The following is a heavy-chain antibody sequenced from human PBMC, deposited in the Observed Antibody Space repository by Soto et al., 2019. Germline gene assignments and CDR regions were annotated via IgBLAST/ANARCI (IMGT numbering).Heavy chain of an antibody. J-gene: IGHJ4*02. Sequence: EVQRVESGGGLVQPGGSLRLSCAASGFTVSSNYMSWVRQAPGKGLEWVSVIYSGGSTYYADSVKGRFTISRDNSKNTLYLQMNSLRAEDTAVYYCKIDCSSTSCYVDYWGQGTLVTVSS. D-gene: IGHD2-2*01. CDR2: IYSGGST. V-gene: IGHV3-66*01. CDR1: GFTVSSNY. CDR3: KIDCSSTSCYVDY.